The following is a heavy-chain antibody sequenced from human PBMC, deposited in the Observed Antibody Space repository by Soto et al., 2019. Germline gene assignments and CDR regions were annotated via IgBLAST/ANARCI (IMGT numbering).Heavy chain of an antibody. CDR3: AKDIGSGSYYSTFDD. CDR1: GFTFSSYA. J-gene: IGHJ4*02. Sequence: GGSLRLSCAASGFTFSSYAMSWVRQAPGKGLEWVSAISGSGGSTYYADSVKGRFTISRDNSKNTLYLQMNSLRAEDTAVYYCAKDIGSGSYYSTFDDWGQGTLGTGSS. CDR2: ISGSGGST. D-gene: IGHD1-26*01. V-gene: IGHV3-23*01.